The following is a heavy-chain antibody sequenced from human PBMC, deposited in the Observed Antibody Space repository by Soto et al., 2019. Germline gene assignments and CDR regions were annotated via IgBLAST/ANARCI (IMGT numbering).Heavy chain of an antibody. V-gene: IGHV3-9*01. J-gene: IGHJ6*02. Sequence: EVQLVESGGGLTQPGRSLRLSCVASGFTFDDYAMHWVRQTPGKGLEWVSSIDWNGGSTAYADSVKARFTISRDNARNSLYLQMNSLRPEDTALYYCVKGRGSYFVYFGLDVWGQGTTVTVSS. CDR2: IDWNGGST. D-gene: IGHD1-26*01. CDR3: VKGRGSYFVYFGLDV. CDR1: GFTFDDYA.